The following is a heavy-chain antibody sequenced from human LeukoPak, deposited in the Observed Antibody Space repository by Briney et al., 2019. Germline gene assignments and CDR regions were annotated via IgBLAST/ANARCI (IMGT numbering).Heavy chain of an antibody. CDR1: GGTFSSYA. V-gene: IGHV1-69*13. J-gene: IGHJ5*02. CDR3: ARSGYSSSWSPDP. CDR2: IIPIFGTA. Sequence: SVKVSCKASGGTFSSYAISWVRQAPGQGLEWMGGIIPIFGTANYAQKFQGRVTITADESTSTAYMELSSLRSEDTAAYYCARSGYSSSWSPDPWGQGTLVTVSS. D-gene: IGHD6-13*01.